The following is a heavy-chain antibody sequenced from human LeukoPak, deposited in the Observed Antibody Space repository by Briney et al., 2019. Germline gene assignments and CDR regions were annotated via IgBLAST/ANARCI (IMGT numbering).Heavy chain of an antibody. J-gene: IGHJ4*02. CDR1: GFTFSDCW. CDR3: ADYDKG. D-gene: IGHD4-17*01. Sequence: QPGGSLRLSCAVSGFTFSDCWMTWVRQAPGKGLEWVATINRGGSETYYVDSVKGRFTISRDDARNSLYLQMNGLRAEDAAVYFSADYDKGWGQGTLVTVSS. V-gene: IGHV3-7*01. CDR2: INRGGSET.